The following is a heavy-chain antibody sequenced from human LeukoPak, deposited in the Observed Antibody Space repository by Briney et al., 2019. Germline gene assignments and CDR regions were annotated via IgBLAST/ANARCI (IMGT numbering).Heavy chain of an antibody. V-gene: IGHV4-59*08. CDR1: GGSISSYY. CDR3: ARLRDYGDLYDY. CDR2: IYYSGST. D-gene: IGHD4-17*01. Sequence: SETLSLTCTVSGGSISSYYWSWIRQPPGKGLEWIGYIYYSGSTNYNPSLKSRVAISVDTSKNQFSLKLSSVTAADTAVYYCARLRDYGDLYDYWGQGTLVTVSS. J-gene: IGHJ4*02.